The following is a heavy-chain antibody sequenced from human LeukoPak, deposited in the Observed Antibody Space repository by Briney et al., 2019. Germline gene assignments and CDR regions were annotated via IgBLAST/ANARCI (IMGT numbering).Heavy chain of an antibody. CDR3: AREYYYDNSGYIYFQH. V-gene: IGHV4-4*07. Sequence: SETLSLTCTVSGGSISSYYWSWIRQPAGKGLEWIGHIYTSGSTNYNPSLKSRVTMSIDTSKNQFSLKLSSVTAADTAVYYCAREYYYDNSGYIYFQHWGQGTLVTVFS. D-gene: IGHD3-22*01. CDR2: IYTSGST. J-gene: IGHJ1*01. CDR1: GGSISSYY.